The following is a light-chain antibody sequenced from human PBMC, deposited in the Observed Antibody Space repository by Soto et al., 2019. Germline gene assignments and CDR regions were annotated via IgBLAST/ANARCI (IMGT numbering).Light chain of an antibody. J-gene: IGLJ1*01. V-gene: IGLV2-11*01. CDR1: SSDVGGYNY. CDR2: DVS. Sequence: QSALTQPRSVSGSPGQSVTISCTGASSDVGGYNYVSWYRQHPGKAPKVMIYDVSKRPSGVPDRFSGSKSASTASLTISGLQAEDEADYYCCSYAGNYIYVFGTGTKVTVL. CDR3: CSYAGNYIYV.